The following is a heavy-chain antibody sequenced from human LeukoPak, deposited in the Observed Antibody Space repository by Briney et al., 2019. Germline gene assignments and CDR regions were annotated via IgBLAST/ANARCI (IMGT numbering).Heavy chain of an antibody. J-gene: IGHJ4*02. CDR2: IKQDGSEK. V-gene: IGHV3-7*01. CDR1: GGSISSSSYY. Sequence: ETLSLTCTVSGGSISSSSYYWGWIRQPPGKGLEWVANIKQDGSEKYYVDSVKGRFTISRDNAKNSLYLQMNSLRDEDTALYYCATSAAGFDYWGQGTLVTVSS. CDR3: ATSAAGFDY. D-gene: IGHD6-13*01.